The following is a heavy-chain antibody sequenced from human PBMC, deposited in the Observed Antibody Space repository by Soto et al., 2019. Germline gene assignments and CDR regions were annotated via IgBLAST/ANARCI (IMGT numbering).Heavy chain of an antibody. CDR2: IYYSGST. J-gene: IGHJ4*02. Sequence: LETLSLTRTVPGGSISSFYWGLVRQPPGKGLEWIGYIYYSGSTNYNPSLKSRVTISVDTSKNQFSLKLSSVTAADTAVYYCAGLYGDYISFDYWGQGTLVTVSS. CDR1: GGSISSFY. V-gene: IGHV4-59*13. D-gene: IGHD4-17*01. CDR3: AGLYGDYISFDY.